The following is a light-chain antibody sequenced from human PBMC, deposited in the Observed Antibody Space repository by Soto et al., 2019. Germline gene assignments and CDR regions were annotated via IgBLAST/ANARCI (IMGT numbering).Light chain of an antibody. CDR2: GAS. V-gene: IGKV3-15*01. J-gene: IGKJ1*01. Sequence: IRMTQSPATLSVSPGERATLSCRASQSVSGDLAWYQRKAGQAPRRLIDGASTRAPGVPARFSGSGSATYSPLTISSLQPEDFTVYSRLQYHNLRAFGQGTKVDI. CDR3: LQYHNLRA. CDR1: QSVSGD.